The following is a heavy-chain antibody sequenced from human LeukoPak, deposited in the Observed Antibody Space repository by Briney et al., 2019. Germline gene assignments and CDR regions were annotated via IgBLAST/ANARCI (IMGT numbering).Heavy chain of an antibody. V-gene: IGHV3-9*01. Sequence: SGGSLRLSCAASGFTFDDYAMHWVRQAPGKGLEWVSGISWNSGSIGYADSVKGRFTISRDNAKNSLYLQMNSLRAEDTALYYCAKDLYYYDSSGPLDYWGQGTLVTVSS. CDR2: ISWNSGSI. J-gene: IGHJ4*02. CDR1: GFTFDDYA. CDR3: AKDLYYYDSSGPLDY. D-gene: IGHD3-22*01.